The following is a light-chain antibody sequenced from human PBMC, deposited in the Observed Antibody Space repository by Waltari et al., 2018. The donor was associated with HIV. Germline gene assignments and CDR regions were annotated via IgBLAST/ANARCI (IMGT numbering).Light chain of an antibody. CDR1: QSISDSSNNENY. J-gene: IGKJ2*01. CDR3: QQYYTTLT. V-gene: IGKV4-1*01. CDR2: WAS. Sequence: DIVMTQSPDSLAVSLGERATINCKSSQSISDSSNNENYLAWYQQKPGQPPKLLIYWASTRESGVPDRFSGSGSGTDFTLTISSPQAEDVAVYYCQQYYTTLTFGQGTKLEIK.